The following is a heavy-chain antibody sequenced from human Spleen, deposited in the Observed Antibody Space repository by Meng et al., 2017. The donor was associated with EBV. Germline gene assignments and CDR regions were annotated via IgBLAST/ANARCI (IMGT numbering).Heavy chain of an antibody. CDR2: IHHSGST. CDR1: GGSISSSKW. V-gene: IGHV4-4*03. CDR3: ATTYGDDSHYFDY. Sequence: QVQWQGSGPGLAKPLGTLSLTCGFSGGSISSSKWWSWVRQPPGKGLEWIGEIHHSGSTNFNPSLKSRVTISVDKSKNQFSLKLSSVTAADTAVYYCATTYGDDSHYFDYWGQGTLVTVSS. J-gene: IGHJ4*02. D-gene: IGHD4-17*01.